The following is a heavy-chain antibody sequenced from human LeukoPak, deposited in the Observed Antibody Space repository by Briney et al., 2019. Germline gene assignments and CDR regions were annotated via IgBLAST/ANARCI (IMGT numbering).Heavy chain of an antibody. D-gene: IGHD4-11*01. CDR3: ARHYSNYYY. CDR2: IYHSGST. J-gene: IGHJ4*02. CDR1: GYSISGGYY. Sequence: SETLSLTCAVSGYSISGGYYWGWIRQPPGKGLEWIGSIYHSGSTYYNPSLKSRVTISVDTSKNQFSLKLSSVTAADTAVYYCARHYSNYYYWGQGTLVTVSS. V-gene: IGHV4-38-2*01.